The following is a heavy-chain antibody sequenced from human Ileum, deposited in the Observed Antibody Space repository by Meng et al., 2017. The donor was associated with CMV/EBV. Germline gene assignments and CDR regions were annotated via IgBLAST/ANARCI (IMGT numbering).Heavy chain of an antibody. V-gene: IGHV4-30-4*01. CDR3: ARVWGIAVRPLDY. CDR2: IHDSGST. J-gene: IGHJ4*02. D-gene: IGHD6-6*01. Sequence: VQLHGPGPGLVKPSHPQSPTCTVSGDSISSGHYYWSWIRQTPGKGLEWIGHIHDSGSTYYNPSLQSRVTISVDTSKNQFSLKLSSVTAADTAVYYCARVWGIAVRPLDYWGQGTLVTVSS. CDR1: GDSISSGHYY.